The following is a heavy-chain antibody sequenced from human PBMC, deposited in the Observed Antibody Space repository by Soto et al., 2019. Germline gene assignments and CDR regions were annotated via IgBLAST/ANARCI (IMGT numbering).Heavy chain of an antibody. J-gene: IGHJ4*02. D-gene: IGHD6-19*01. CDR1: GFTFSSYG. CDR3: AKAGSAVADYYFDY. V-gene: IGHV3-30*18. Sequence: GGSLRFSCAASGFTFSSYGMHWVRQAPGKGLEWVAVISYDGSNKYYADSVKGRFTISRDNSKNTLYLQMNSLRAEDTAVYYCAKAGSAVADYYFDYWGQGTLVTVSS. CDR2: ISYDGSNK.